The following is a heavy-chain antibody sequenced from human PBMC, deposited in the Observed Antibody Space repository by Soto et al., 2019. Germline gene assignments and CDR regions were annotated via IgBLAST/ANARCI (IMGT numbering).Heavy chain of an antibody. D-gene: IGHD6-13*01. V-gene: IGHV3-30*03. CDR3: GAGQYFSDY. CDR1: GFTFSSYG. CDR2: ISYDGSDK. Sequence: QVHLVESGGGVVQPGRSLRLSCAASGFTFSSYGMHWVRQAPGKGLEWVALISYDGSDKYYADSVKGRFTISRDNSKNTLYLQMNSLRVEDTAVYYCGAGQYFSDYWGQGTLVTVSS. J-gene: IGHJ4*02.